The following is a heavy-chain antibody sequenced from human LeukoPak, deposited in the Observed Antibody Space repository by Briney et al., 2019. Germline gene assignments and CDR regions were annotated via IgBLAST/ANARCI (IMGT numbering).Heavy chain of an antibody. J-gene: IGHJ4*02. CDR1: GFTFSSYG. CDR3: ARGFCGGDCLDY. CDR2: IWYDGSNK. Sequence: PGGSLRLSCAASGFTFSSYGMHWVRQAPGKGLEWVAVIWYDGSNKYYADSVKGRFTISRDNSKNTLYLQMNSLRAEDTAVYYCARGFCGGDCLDYWGQGTLVTVSS. V-gene: IGHV3-33*01. D-gene: IGHD2-21*02.